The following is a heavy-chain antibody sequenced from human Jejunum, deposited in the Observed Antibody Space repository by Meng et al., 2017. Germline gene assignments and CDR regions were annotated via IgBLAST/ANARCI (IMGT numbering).Heavy chain of an antibody. CDR2: VSSDSVRI. CDR3: ATIDGGIPYDY. V-gene: IGHV3-48*03. J-gene: IGHJ4*02. Sequence: GGSLRLSCEASGISLSNFEMNWVRQTPGKGLEWVSYVSSDSVRIYYAESVKGRFTMSRDNAKNSVYLEMNSLRADDTAVYYCATIDGGIPYDYWGQGTLVTVSS. D-gene: IGHD1-14*01. CDR1: GISLSNFE.